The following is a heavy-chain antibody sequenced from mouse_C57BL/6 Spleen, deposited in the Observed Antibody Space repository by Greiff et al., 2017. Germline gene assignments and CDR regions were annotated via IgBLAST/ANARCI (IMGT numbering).Heavy chain of an antibody. J-gene: IGHJ4*01. CDR3: ARRAYGNYDAMDY. Sequence: QVQLQQPGAELVKPGASVKMSCKASGYTFTSYWITWVKQRPGQGLEWIGDIYPGSGSTNYNEKFKSKATRTVDTSSSTAYMQLSSLTSEDSAVYYCARRAYGNYDAMDYWGQGTSVTVSS. V-gene: IGHV1-55*01. D-gene: IGHD2-1*01. CDR2: IYPGSGST. CDR1: GYTFTSYW.